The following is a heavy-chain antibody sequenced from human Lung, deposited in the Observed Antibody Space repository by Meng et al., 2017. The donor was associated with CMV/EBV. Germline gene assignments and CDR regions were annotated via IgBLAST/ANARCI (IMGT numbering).Heavy chain of an antibody. J-gene: IGHJ3*02. V-gene: IGHV3-53*01. CDR1: GFTVSSHY. D-gene: IGHD2-15*01. CDR2: IYNVGNT. Sequence: GGSLRLXCVASGFTVSSHYMSWVRQAPGQGLEWVSVIYNVGNTYYADSVKGRFTVSRDNSKNTLYLQMNTLRPEDTAVYYCANGHCSGAICSGAFDIWGQGTMVXVSS. CDR3: ANGHCSGAICSGAFDI.